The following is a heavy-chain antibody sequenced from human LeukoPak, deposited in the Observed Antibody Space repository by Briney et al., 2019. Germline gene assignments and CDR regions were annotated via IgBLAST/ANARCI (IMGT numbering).Heavy chain of an antibody. J-gene: IGHJ4*02. CDR1: GFTFSSYA. CDR2: ISYDGSNK. CDR3: AREWWELPVFDY. V-gene: IGHV3-30-3*01. D-gene: IGHD1-26*01. Sequence: GGSLRLSCAASGFTFSSYAMHWVRQAPGKGLEWVAVISYDGSNKYYADSVKGRFTISRDNSKNTLYLQMNSLRAEDTAVYYCAREWWELPVFDYWGQGTLVTVSS.